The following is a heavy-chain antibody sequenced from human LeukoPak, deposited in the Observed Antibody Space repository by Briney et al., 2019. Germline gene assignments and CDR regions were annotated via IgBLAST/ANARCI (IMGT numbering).Heavy chain of an antibody. V-gene: IGHV4-4*08. CDR1: GGSISDYY. D-gene: IGHD2-15*01. Sequence: PSETLSLTCTVSGGSISDYYWSWIRQPPGKGLEWIGYFYNSGSNNYNPSLKSRATISVDTSKNQFSLKLSSVTAADTAIYYCGGDRNDNRWSFYWGLGTLVTVSS. CDR3: GGDRNDNRWSFY. CDR2: FYNSGSN. J-gene: IGHJ4*02.